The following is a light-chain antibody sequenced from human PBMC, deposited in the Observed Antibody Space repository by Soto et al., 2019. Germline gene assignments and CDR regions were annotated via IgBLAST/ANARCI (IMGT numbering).Light chain of an antibody. V-gene: IGLV4-69*01. CDR3: QTWGTGIPWV. CDR1: SGHSSNA. CDR2: VNSDGSH. Sequence: QAVVTQSPSASASLGASVKLTCTLSSGHSSNAIAWHQQQPEKGPRYLMKVNSDGSHSKGDGIPDRFSGSSSGAERYLTISSLQSEDEADYYCQTWGTGIPWVFGGGTKLTVL. J-gene: IGLJ3*02.